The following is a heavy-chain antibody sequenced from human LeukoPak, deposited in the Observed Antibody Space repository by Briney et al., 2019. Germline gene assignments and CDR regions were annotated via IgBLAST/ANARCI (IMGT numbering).Heavy chain of an antibody. CDR2: IGPSSGDI. J-gene: IGHJ5*02. Sequence: GGSLRLSCAASGFTFRIYSMNWVRQAPGTGLEWVSSIGPSSGDIYYADSVKGRFTIFRDNDKNSLYLQMNSLRAEDTAVYYCARDRGARGRGLAWGQGTQVTVSS. V-gene: IGHV3-21*01. CDR1: GFTFRIYS. D-gene: IGHD3-10*01. CDR3: ARDRGARGRGLA.